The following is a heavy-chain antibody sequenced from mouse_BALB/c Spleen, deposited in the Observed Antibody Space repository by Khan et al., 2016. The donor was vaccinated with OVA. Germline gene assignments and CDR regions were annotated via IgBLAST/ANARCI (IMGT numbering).Heavy chain of an antibody. J-gene: IGHJ4*01. CDR3: TRGESYYGNPYAIYF. CDR1: GFTFSSYT. Sequence: EVELVESGGGLVKPGGSLTLSCAVSGFTFSSYTMSWVRQTPEKRLEWVATISSGGTYTYYVDSVEGRFTLSRDNAKNTLSLEMTSLKSEDTAIYYCTRGESYYGNPYAIYFWGQGTSVTGS. V-gene: IGHV5-6-4*01. CDR2: ISSGGTYT. D-gene: IGHD2-1*01.